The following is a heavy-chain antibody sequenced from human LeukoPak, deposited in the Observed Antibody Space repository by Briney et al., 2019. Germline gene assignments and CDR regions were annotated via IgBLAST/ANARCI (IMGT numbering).Heavy chain of an antibody. CDR3: ARSTVTTYLDAFDI. CDR1: GYSISSGYY. D-gene: IGHD4-17*01. J-gene: IGHJ3*02. V-gene: IGHV4-38-2*02. CDR2: IYHSGST. Sequence: SETLSLTCTVSGYSISSGYYWGWIRQPPGKGLEWIGSIYHSGSTYYNPSLKSRVTISVDTSKNQFSLKLSSVTAADTAVYYCARSTVTTYLDAFDIWGQGTMVTVSS.